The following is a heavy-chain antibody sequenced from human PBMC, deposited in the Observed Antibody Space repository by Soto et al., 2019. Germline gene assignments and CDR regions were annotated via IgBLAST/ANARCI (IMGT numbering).Heavy chain of an antibody. CDR3: AEKFWSGLYSGYGGY. CDR2: ISGSGGST. CDR1: GFTFSSYA. J-gene: IGHJ4*02. D-gene: IGHD5-12*01. Sequence: GGSLRLSCAASGFTFSSYAMSWVRQAPGKGLEWVSAISGSGGSTYYADSVKGRFTISRDNSKNTLYLQMNSLRAEDTAVYYCAEKFWSGLYSGYGGYWGQGTLVTVSS. V-gene: IGHV3-23*01.